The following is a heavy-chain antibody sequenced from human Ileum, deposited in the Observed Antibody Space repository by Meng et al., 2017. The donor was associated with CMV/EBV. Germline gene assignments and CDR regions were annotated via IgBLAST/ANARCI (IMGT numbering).Heavy chain of an antibody. V-gene: IGHV4-4*07. Sequence: QLQLQESGPGLVQPSETLSLTCSVSGASIRSYCWSWIRQPAGKGLEWIGRFTARGNTNYNPSLKSRVTMSLDTSLNQFSLRLNSVTAADTAVYYCARDVIRDDTGSWFDPWGQGTLV. J-gene: IGHJ5*02. D-gene: IGHD3-9*01. CDR2: FTARGNT. CDR3: ARDVIRDDTGSWFDP. CDR1: GASIRSYC.